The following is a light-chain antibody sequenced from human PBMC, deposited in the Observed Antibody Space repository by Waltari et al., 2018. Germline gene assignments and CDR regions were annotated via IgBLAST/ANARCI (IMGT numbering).Light chain of an antibody. J-gene: IGKJ1*01. CDR2: KAS. CDR3: QQYNGYWT. V-gene: IGKV1-5*03. Sequence: DIPMTQSPSTLSASVGDRVTITSLASHSISSWLAWYQQKPGTAPKRLIYKASTLESGVPSRFSGSGSGTEFTLTINSLQPDDFATYYCQQYNGYWTFGQGTKVEIK. CDR1: HSISSW.